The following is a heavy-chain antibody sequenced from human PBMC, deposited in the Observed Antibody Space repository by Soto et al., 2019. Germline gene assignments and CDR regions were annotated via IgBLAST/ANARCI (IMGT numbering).Heavy chain of an antibody. CDR3: ARHGHRVEDIVVVPAADSFDY. CDR2: IYYSGST. V-gene: IGHV4-59*08. Sequence: SETLSLTCTVSGGSISSYYWSWIRQPPGKGLEWIGYIYYSGSTNYNPSLKSRVTISVDTSKNQFSLKLSSVTAADTAVYYCARHGHRVEDIVVVPAADSFDYWGQGTLVTVSS. J-gene: IGHJ4*02. D-gene: IGHD2-2*01. CDR1: GGSISSYY.